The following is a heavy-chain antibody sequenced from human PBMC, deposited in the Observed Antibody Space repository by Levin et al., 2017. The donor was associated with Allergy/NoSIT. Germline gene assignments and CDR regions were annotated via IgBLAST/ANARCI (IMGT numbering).Heavy chain of an antibody. CDR2: ISGDSGDT. CDR1: GLMFSKYA. V-gene: IGHV3-23*01. CDR3: ATDPLSGVYYSRVLQVDY. Sequence: GGSLRLSCAASGLMFSKYAMSWVRQAPGKGLEWVSAISGDSGDTFYADSVKGRFIVSRDNSKNTLYLEMYNLRAEDTALYYYATDPLSGVYYSRVLQVDYWGRGTLVTVSS. J-gene: IGHJ4*02. D-gene: IGHD1-26*01.